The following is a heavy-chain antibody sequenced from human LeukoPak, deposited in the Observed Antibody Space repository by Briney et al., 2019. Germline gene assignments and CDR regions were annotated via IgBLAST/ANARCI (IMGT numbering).Heavy chain of an antibody. V-gene: IGHV3-66*01. CDR1: GFTVSRNN. J-gene: IGHJ3*02. CDR3: ARDTENSTYGWGAFDI. Sequence: GGSLRLSCAASGFTVSRNNMNWVRQAPGKGLEWVAVIFTVCNTSYADSVKDRSTISRDKSKNTLYLQMSGLRTDDTAVYYCARDTENSTYGWGAFDIWAQGTMVTVSP. D-gene: IGHD2/OR15-2a*01. CDR2: IFTVCNT.